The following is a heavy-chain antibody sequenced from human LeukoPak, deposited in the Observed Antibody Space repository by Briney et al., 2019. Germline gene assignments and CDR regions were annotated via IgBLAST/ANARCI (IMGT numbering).Heavy chain of an antibody. V-gene: IGHV3-73*01. CDR2: IRSKANSYAT. CDR1: GFTFSGSA. Sequence: PGGSLRLSCAASGFTFSGSARHWVRQASGKGLEWVGRIRSKANSYATAYAASLKGRFTISRDDSKNTAYLQMNSLKTEDTAVYYCTRPMYYDSSGYYCFDSWGQGTLVTVSS. CDR3: TRPMYYDSSGYYCFDS. J-gene: IGHJ4*02. D-gene: IGHD3-22*01.